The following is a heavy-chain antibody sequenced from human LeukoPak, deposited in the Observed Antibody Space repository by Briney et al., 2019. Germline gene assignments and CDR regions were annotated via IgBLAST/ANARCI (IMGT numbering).Heavy chain of an antibody. D-gene: IGHD3-10*01. CDR1: GFTFSSYW. V-gene: IGHV3-74*01. CDR2: INSDGSNT. J-gene: IGHJ6*02. Sequence: GGSLRLSCAASGFTFSSYWMHWVRQAPGKGLVWVSRINSDGSNTNYADSVKGRFTISRDNAKNTLYLQMNSLRAEDTAVYYCARDYSGYGMDAWGQGTTVTVSS. CDR3: ARDYSGYGMDA.